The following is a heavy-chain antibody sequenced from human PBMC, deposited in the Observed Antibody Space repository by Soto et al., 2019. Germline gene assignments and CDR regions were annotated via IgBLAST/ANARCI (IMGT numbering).Heavy chain of an antibody. CDR1: GYSFTTFW. CDR3: ARVYCTTNSCDNWFDP. D-gene: IGHD2-8*01. Sequence: PGESLKISCQASGYSFTTFWITWVRQMPGKGLEWMGRIDPSDSYTNYSPSFQGHVTISADKSISTAYLQWTSLQASDTAIYYCARVYCTTNSCDNWFDPWGQGTLVTVSS. J-gene: IGHJ5*02. CDR2: IDPSDSYT. V-gene: IGHV5-10-1*01.